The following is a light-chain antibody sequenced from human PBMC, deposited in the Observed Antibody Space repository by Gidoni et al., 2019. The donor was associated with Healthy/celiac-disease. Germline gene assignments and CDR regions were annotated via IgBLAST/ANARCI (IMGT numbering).Light chain of an antibody. CDR1: QSVSSSY. J-gene: IGKJ5*01. CDR3: QQYGSSPRIT. Sequence: IVLTQSPGTLSLAPGERATLSCRASQSVSSSYLDWYQQKPGQAPRLLIYGASSRDTGTPDRFSGSGSGTDFTLTISRLEPEDFAVYYCQQYGSSPRITFGQGTRLEIK. V-gene: IGKV3-20*01. CDR2: GAS.